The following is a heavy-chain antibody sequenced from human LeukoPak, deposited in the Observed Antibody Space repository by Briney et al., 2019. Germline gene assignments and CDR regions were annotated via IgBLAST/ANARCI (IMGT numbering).Heavy chain of an antibody. CDR1: GGSISSGGYY. CDR2: INHSGST. CDR3: ARGPVYYYYGMDV. J-gene: IGHJ6*02. Sequence: SQTLSLTCTVSGGSISSGGYYWSWIRQPPGKGLEWIGEINHSGSTNYNPSLKSRVTISVDTSKNQFSLKLSSVTAADTAVYYCARGPVYYYYGMDVWGQGTTVTVSS. V-gene: IGHV4-34*01.